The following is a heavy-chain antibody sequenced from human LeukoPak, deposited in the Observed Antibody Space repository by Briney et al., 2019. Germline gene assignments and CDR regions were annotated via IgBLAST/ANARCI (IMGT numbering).Heavy chain of an antibody. V-gene: IGHV3-74*01. CDR1: GSTFSRYN. J-gene: IGHJ5*02. D-gene: IGHD2-2*01. CDR3: ARGDCSTISCPQDWFDP. Sequence: PGGSLRLSCAASGSTFSRYNMHWVRQAPGKGLVWVSRISSDGSSTRYADSVKGRFTISRDNAKNTLYLQVNSLRAEDTAVYYCARGDCSTISCPQDWFDPWGQGTLVTVSS. CDR2: ISSDGSST.